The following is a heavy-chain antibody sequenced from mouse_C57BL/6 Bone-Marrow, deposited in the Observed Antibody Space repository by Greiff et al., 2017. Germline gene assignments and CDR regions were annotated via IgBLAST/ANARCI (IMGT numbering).Heavy chain of an antibody. J-gene: IGHJ2*01. CDR1: GFTFSSYA. CDR3: ARGYYGSSYLYYFDY. D-gene: IGHD1-1*01. CDR2: ISDGGSYT. V-gene: IGHV5-4*01. Sequence: EVQLVESGGGLVKPGGSLKLSCAASGFTFSSYAMSWVRQTPEKRLEWVATISDGGSYTYYPDNVKGRFTISRDNAKNNLYLQMSHLKSEDTAMYYCARGYYGSSYLYYFDYWGQGTTLTVSS.